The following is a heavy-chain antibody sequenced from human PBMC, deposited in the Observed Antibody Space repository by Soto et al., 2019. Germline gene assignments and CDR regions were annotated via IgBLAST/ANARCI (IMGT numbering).Heavy chain of an antibody. V-gene: IGHV1-69*13. J-gene: IGHJ4*02. CDR2: IIPIFGTA. CDR3: ARGLGRIAAAGPVDY. CDR1: GGTFSSYA. Sequence: ASVKVSCKASGGTFSSYAISWVRQAPGQGLEWMGGIIPIFGTANYAQKFQGRVTITADESTSTAYMELGRLRSEDTAVYYCARGLGRIAAAGPVDYWGQGTLVTVSS. D-gene: IGHD6-13*01.